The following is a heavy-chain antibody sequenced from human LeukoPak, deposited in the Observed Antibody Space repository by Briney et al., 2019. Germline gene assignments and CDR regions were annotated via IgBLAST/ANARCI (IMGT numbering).Heavy chain of an antibody. J-gene: IGHJ4*02. CDR2: ISYDGSNK. Sequence: PGGSLRLSCAASGFTFSSYGMHWVRQAPGKGLEWVAVISYDGSNKYYADSVKGRFTISRDNSKNTLYLQMNSLRAEDTSVYYCAKDLPEPYFDYWGQGTLVTVSS. V-gene: IGHV3-30*18. CDR1: GFTFSSYG. CDR3: AKDLPEPYFDY.